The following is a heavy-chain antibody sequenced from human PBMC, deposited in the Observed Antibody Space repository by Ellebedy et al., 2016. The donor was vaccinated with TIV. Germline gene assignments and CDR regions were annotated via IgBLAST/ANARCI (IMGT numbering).Heavy chain of an antibody. D-gene: IGHD1-26*01. Sequence: GESLKISCAASSFIFSHFRMHWVRQTPGKGLEWVSFISSGSSNTIYADSVKGRFTISRDNAKNTLDVQMNSLRAEDTAVYYCARDGIVGGPTEYYFDSWGQGTLVTVSS. CDR1: SFIFSHFR. CDR2: ISSGSSNT. J-gene: IGHJ4*02. V-gene: IGHV3-21*01. CDR3: ARDGIVGGPTEYYFDS.